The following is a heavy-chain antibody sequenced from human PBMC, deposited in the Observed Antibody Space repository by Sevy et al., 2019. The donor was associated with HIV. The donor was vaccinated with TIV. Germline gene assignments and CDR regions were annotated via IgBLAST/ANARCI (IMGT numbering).Heavy chain of an antibody. D-gene: IGHD3-3*01. CDR2: ISSTSNYI. CDR1: GFTFSTYS. V-gene: IGHV3-21*01. J-gene: IGHJ2*01. Sequence: GGSLRLSCAASGFTFSTYSMNWVRQAPGRGLEWVSSISSTSNYIYYADSVKGRFTISRENAKNSLYLQMNSLRAEDTAVFYCARGYDFWSGYYTPDWYFGLWGRGTLVTVSS. CDR3: ARGYDFWSGYYTPDWYFGL.